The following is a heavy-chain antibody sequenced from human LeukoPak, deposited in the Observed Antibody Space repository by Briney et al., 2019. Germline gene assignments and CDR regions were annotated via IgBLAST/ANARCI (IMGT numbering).Heavy chain of an antibody. J-gene: IGHJ1*01. CDR3: AKGPTSDSWYWIEYFQH. CDR2: IWYDGSNK. Sequence: HPGRSLRLSCAASGFTFSSYGMHWVRQAPGKGLEWVAVIWYDGSNKYYADSVKGRFTISRDNSKNTLYLQMNSLRAEDTAVYYCAKGPTSDSWYWIEYFQHWGQGTLVTVSS. CDR1: GFTFSSYG. D-gene: IGHD6-13*01. V-gene: IGHV3-33*06.